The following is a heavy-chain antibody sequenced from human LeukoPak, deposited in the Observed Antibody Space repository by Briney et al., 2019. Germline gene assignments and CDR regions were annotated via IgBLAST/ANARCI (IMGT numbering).Heavy chain of an antibody. D-gene: IGHD3-10*01. Sequence: SETLSLTCTVSGGSISSYYWSWIRQPPGKGLEWIGYIYYSGSTNYNPSLKSRVTISVDTSKNQFSLKLSSVTAAGTAVYYCARDRSVRGPRGYYYGMDVWGQGTAVTVSS. CDR2: IYYSGST. CDR3: ARDRSVRGPRGYYYGMDV. J-gene: IGHJ6*02. V-gene: IGHV4-59*01. CDR1: GGSISSYY.